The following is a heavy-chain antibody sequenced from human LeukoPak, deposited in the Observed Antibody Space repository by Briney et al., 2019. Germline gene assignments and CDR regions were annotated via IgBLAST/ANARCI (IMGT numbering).Heavy chain of an antibody. J-gene: IGHJ2*01. CDR2: ITSDGSAT. V-gene: IGHV3-74*01. CDR3: ARDASPGYFDL. CDR1: GFTFSTYW. Sequence: GGSLRLSCAVSGFTFSTYWMHWVRQSPGKGLAWVSRITSDGSATDYADSVRGRFTVSRDNAKNTLFLHMDSLRVEDTAVYYCARDASPGYFDLWGRGTLVTVSS.